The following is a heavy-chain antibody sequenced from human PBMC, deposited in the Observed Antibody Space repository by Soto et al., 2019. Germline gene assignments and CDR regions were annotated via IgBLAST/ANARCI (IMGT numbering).Heavy chain of an antibody. Sequence: SETLSLTCTVSGGSISSSSYYWGWIRQPPGKGLEWIGSIYYSGSTYYNPSLKSRVTISVDTSKNQFSLKLSSVTAADTAVYYCARHRYDFWSGYYQNSYYFDYWGQGTLVTVSS. CDR3: ARHRYDFWSGYYQNSYYFDY. D-gene: IGHD3-3*01. V-gene: IGHV4-39*01. CDR1: GGSISSSSYY. CDR2: IYYSGST. J-gene: IGHJ4*02.